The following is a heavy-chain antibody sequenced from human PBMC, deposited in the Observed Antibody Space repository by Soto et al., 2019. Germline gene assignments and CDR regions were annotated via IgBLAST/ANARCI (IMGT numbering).Heavy chain of an antibody. V-gene: IGHV5-10-1*01. D-gene: IGHD3-10*01. CDR1: GFTLTSYW. J-gene: IGHJ4*02. Sequence: PGESLKISCKGSGFTLTSYWISWVRQMPGKGLEWMGRIDPSDSYTNYSPSFQGHVTISADKSISTAYLQWSSLKASDTAMYYCARLGSGNHYMVYWGQGTLVTVSS. CDR3: ARLGSGNHYMVY. CDR2: IDPSDSYT.